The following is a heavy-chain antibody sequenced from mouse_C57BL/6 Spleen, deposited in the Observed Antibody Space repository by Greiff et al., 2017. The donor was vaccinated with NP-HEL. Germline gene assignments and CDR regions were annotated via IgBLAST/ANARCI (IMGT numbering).Heavy chain of an antibody. V-gene: IGHV1-82*01. CDR2: IYPGDGDT. Sequence: QVQLQQSGPELVKPGASVKISCKASGYAFSSSWMNWVKQRPGKGLEWIGRIYPGDGDTNYNGKFKGKATLTADKSSSTAYMQLSSLTSEDSAVYFCARSSSGYSFAYWGQGTLVTVSA. CDR1: GYAFSSSW. CDR3: ARSSSGYSFAY. J-gene: IGHJ3*01. D-gene: IGHD3-2*02.